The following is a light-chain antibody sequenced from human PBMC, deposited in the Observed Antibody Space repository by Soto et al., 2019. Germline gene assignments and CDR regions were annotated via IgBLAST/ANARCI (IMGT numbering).Light chain of an antibody. Sequence: QSVLTQSPSASASLGASVKLTCTLSSGHSSYAIAWHQQQPEKGPRYLMKLNSDGSHSKGDGIPDRFSGSSSGAERYLTISSLQSGDEADYYCQNWGTHAVSGGGTQLTVL. CDR3: QNWGTHAV. CDR1: SGHSSYA. J-gene: IGLJ7*01. V-gene: IGLV4-69*01. CDR2: LNSDGSH.